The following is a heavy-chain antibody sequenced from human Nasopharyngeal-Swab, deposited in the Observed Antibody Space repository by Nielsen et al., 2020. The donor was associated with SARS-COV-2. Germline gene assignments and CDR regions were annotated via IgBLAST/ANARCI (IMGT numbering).Heavy chain of an antibody. CDR3: ARIAVHHNWFDP. CDR2: IIPIFGTA. D-gene: IGHD1-1*01. Sequence: SVKVSCKASGGTFSSYAISWVRQAPGQGLEWMGGIIPIFGTANYAQEFQGRVTITADESTSTAYMELSSLRSEDTAVYYCARIAVHHNWFDPWGQGTLVTVSS. J-gene: IGHJ5*02. CDR1: GGTFSSYA. V-gene: IGHV1-69*13.